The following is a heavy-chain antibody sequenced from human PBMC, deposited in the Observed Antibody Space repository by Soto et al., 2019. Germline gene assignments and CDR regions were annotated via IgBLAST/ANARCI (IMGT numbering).Heavy chain of an antibody. Sequence: QVQLVQSGAEVKKPGASVKVSLKASGYTLTRDSISWVRQAPGQGLEWMGWINAYNGNTNYAQKLQGRVTMTTDTSTSTAHMELRSLRSDDTAVYYCARVLPPFDPWGQGTLVTVST. J-gene: IGHJ5*02. CDR2: INAYNGNT. CDR1: GYTLTRDS. V-gene: IGHV1-18*01. CDR3: ARVLPPFDP.